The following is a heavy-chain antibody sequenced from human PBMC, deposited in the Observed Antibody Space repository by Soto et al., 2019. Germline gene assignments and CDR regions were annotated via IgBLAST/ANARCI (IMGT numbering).Heavy chain of an antibody. CDR2: ISYDGSNK. D-gene: IGHD3-16*01. Sequence: GGSLRLSCAASGFTFSSYGMHWVRQAPGKGLEWMAVISYDGSNKYYADSVKGRFTISRDNSKNTLYLQMNSLRAEDTAVYYCAKERNGGPGYYYYYGMDVWGQGTTVTVSS. J-gene: IGHJ6*02. CDR3: AKERNGGPGYYYYYGMDV. CDR1: GFTFSSYG. V-gene: IGHV3-30*18.